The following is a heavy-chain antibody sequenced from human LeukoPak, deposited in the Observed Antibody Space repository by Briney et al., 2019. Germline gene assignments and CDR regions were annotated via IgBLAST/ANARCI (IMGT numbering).Heavy chain of an antibody. J-gene: IGHJ4*02. Sequence: ASVKVSCKASGGTFSSYAISWVRQAPGQGLEWMGRIIPILGIANYAQKFQGRVTITADKSTSTAYMELSSLRSEETAVYYCARYLLGNYYDSSDTYYFDYWGQGTLVTVSS. CDR2: IIPILGIA. CDR3: ARYLLGNYYDSSDTYYFDY. V-gene: IGHV1-69*04. D-gene: IGHD3-22*01. CDR1: GGTFSSYA.